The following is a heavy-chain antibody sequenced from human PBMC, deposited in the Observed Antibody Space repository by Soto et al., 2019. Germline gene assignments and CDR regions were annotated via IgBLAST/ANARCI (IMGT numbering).Heavy chain of an antibody. Sequence: TLSPTCTVSGGSISSGGYYWSWIRQHPGKGLEWIGYIYYSGSTYYNPSLKSRVTISVDTSKNQFSLKLSSVTTADTAVYYCARRDSGYDDNWFDPWGQGTLVTVSS. V-gene: IGHV4-31*03. J-gene: IGHJ5*02. CDR1: GGSISSGGYY. D-gene: IGHD5-12*01. CDR3: ARRDSGYDDNWFDP. CDR2: IYYSGST.